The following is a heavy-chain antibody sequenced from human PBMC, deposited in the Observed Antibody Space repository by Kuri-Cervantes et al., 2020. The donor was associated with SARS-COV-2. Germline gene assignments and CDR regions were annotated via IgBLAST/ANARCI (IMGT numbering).Heavy chain of an antibody. CDR2: IYHSGST. J-gene: IGHJ4*02. Sequence: SQTLSLTCAVSGGSISSGGYSWSWIRQPPGKGLEWIGYIYHSGSTYYNPSLKSRVTISVDRSKNQFSLKLSSVTAADTAVYYCARKVEMATISHWGQGTLVTVSS. V-gene: IGHV4-30-2*01. D-gene: IGHD5-24*01. CDR1: GGSISSGGYS. CDR3: ARKVEMATISH.